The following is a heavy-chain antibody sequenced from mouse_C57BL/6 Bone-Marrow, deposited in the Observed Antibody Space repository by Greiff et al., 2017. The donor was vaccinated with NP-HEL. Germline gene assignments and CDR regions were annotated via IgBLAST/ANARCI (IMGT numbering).Heavy chain of an antibody. CDR1: GYTFTSYW. D-gene: IGHD1-1*01. V-gene: IGHV1-53*01. CDR3: ARSGIYYYGSSYWYFDV. J-gene: IGHJ1*03. CDR2: INPSNGGT. Sequence: QVQLQQPGTELVKPGASVKLSCKASGYTFTSYWMHWVKQRPGQGLEWIGNINPSNGGTNYNEKFKSKATLTVAKSSSKAYMQLSSLTSEDSAVYYCARSGIYYYGSSYWYFDVWGTGTTVTVSS.